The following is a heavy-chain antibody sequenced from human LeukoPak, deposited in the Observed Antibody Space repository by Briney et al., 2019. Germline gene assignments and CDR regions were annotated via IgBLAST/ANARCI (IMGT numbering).Heavy chain of an antibody. J-gene: IGHJ5*02. CDR3: ARRGYCSSTSCFTRWFDP. D-gene: IGHD2-2*01. Sequence: PGGSLRLSCAASGFTFSSCSMNWVRQAPGKGLEWVSSISSSSSYIYYADSVKGRFTISRDNAKNSLYLQMNSLRAEDTAVYYCARRGYCSSTSCFTRWFDPWGQGTLVTVSS. V-gene: IGHV3-21*01. CDR2: ISSSSSYI. CDR1: GFTFSSCS.